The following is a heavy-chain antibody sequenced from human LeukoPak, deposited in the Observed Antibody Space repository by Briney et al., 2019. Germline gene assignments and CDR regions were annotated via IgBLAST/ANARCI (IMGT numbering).Heavy chain of an antibody. CDR2: ISTRSTYI. CDR1: GFTFSSYD. J-gene: IGHJ4*02. D-gene: IGHD4-17*01. V-gene: IGHV3-21*04. CDR3: ARDYDYGDYPGY. Sequence: GGSLRLSCAASGFTFSSYDMNWVRQAPGKGLEWVSSISTRSTYIYYTDSVKGRFTISRDNAKNSLYLQMNSLRAEDTALYYCARDYDYGDYPGYWGQGTLVTVSS.